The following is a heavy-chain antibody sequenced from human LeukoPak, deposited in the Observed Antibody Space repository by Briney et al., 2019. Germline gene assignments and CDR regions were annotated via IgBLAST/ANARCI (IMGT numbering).Heavy chain of an antibody. CDR1: GYTFTGYY. Sequence: ASVKVSCKASGYTFTGYYMHWVRQAPGQGLEWMGRIDPNSGGTNYAQKFQGRVTMTRDTSISTAYMELSSLRSEDTAVYYCARDVDYGDYGYYYYYGMDVWGQGTTVTVSS. V-gene: IGHV1-2*06. J-gene: IGHJ6*02. CDR2: IDPNSGGT. CDR3: ARDVDYGDYGYYYYYGMDV. D-gene: IGHD4-17*01.